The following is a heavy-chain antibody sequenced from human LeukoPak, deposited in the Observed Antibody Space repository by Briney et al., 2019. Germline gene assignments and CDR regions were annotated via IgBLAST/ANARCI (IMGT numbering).Heavy chain of an antibody. CDR1: GGSFSGYY. CDR3: ASGLGDSSGYYFDY. J-gene: IGHJ4*02. Sequence: SETLSLTCAVYGGSFSGYYWSWIRQPPGKGLEWIGEINHSGGTNYNPSLKSRVTISVDTSKNQFSLKLSSVTAADTAVYYCASGLGDSSGYYFDYWGQGTLVTVSS. V-gene: IGHV4-34*01. CDR2: INHSGGT. D-gene: IGHD3-22*01.